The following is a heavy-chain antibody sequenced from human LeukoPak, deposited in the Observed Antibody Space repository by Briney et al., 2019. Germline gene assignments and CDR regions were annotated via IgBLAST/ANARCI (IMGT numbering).Heavy chain of an antibody. CDR2: ISSSSYI. Sequence: GGSLRLSCAASGFTFSSYSMNWVRQAPGKGLEWVSSISSSSYIYYADSVKGRFTISRDNAKNSLYLQMNSLRAEDTAVYYCAREDSSSWFEVRDYYGMDVWGQGTTVTVSS. J-gene: IGHJ6*02. CDR3: AREDSSSWFEVRDYYGMDV. V-gene: IGHV3-21*01. CDR1: GFTFSSYS. D-gene: IGHD6-13*01.